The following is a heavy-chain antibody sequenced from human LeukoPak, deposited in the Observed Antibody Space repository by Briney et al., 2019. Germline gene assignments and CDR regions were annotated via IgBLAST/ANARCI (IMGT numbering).Heavy chain of an antibody. J-gene: IGHJ3*02. CDR2: INSDGSST. CDR1: GFTFSSYW. Sequence: GGSLRLSCAASGFTFSSYWMHWVRQAPGKGLVWVSRINSDGSSTSYADSVKGRFTISRDNAKNTLYLQMDSLRAEDTAVYYCARSIVVVPATIEDAFDIWGQGTMVTVSS. V-gene: IGHV3-74*01. D-gene: IGHD2-2*01. CDR3: ARSIVVVPATIEDAFDI.